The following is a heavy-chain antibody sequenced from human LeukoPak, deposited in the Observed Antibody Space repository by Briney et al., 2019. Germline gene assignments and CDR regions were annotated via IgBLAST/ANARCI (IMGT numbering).Heavy chain of an antibody. CDR1: GFTVTRNY. CDR2: TYSGGRT. J-gene: IGHJ4*02. Sequence: GGSLRLSCAASGFTVTRNYMTWVRQAPGKGLEWVSVTYSGGRTYYSDSVKGRFTISRDNAKNSLYLQMNSLRAEDTAVYYCARGLWFGELGYDYWGQGTLVTVSS. V-gene: IGHV3-53*01. D-gene: IGHD3-10*01. CDR3: ARGLWFGELGYDY.